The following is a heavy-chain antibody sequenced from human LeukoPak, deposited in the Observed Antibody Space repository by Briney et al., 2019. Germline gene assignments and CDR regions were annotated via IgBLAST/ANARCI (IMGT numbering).Heavy chain of an antibody. J-gene: IGHJ5*02. CDR3: TRDSGTYNWFDP. V-gene: IGHV3-73*01. Sequence: GGSLRLSCAASGFTFSGSAIHWVRQSSGKGLERVGQIDKKDKGYATATAYAASVKGRFTISRDDSINTAYLQMKSLKTEDTALYYCTRDSGTYNWFDPWGLGTLVTVSS. D-gene: IGHD1-26*01. CDR2: IDKKDKGYATAT. CDR1: GFTFSGSA.